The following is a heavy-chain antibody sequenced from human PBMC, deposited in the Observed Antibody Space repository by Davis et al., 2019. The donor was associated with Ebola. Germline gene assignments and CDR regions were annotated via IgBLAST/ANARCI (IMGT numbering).Heavy chain of an antibody. CDR1: GYTLTELS. CDR3: VTEQTRLLWPAFDV. J-gene: IGHJ3*01. D-gene: IGHD3-10*01. V-gene: IGHV1-24*01. Sequence: ASVKVSCKVSGYTLTELSMHWVRQAPGKGLEWMGGFDPEDGETIYAQKFQGRVTMTEDTSTDTAYMELSSLKSEDTAVYYCVTEQTRLLWPAFDVWGQGTMVTVSS. CDR2: FDPEDGET.